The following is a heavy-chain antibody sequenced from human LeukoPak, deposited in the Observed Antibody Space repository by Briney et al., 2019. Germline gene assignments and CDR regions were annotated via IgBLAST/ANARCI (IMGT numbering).Heavy chain of an antibody. D-gene: IGHD6-19*01. CDR1: GGTFSSYA. Sequence: SVKVSCKASGGTFSSYAISWVRQAPGQGLEWMGGIVPIFGTANYAQKFQGRVTIAADESTSTAYMELSSLRSEDTAVYYCAAGQYSSGWYYGGLADYWGQGTLVTVSS. J-gene: IGHJ4*02. CDR3: AAGQYSSGWYYGGLADY. V-gene: IGHV1-69*13. CDR2: IVPIFGTA.